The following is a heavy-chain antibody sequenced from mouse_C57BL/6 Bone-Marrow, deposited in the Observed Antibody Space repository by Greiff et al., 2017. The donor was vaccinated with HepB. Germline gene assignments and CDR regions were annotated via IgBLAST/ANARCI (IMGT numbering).Heavy chain of an antibody. V-gene: IGHV1-52*01. CDR2: IDPSDSET. J-gene: IGHJ4*01. CDR1: GYTFTSYW. D-gene: IGHD1-1*01. CDR3: ARRGYYYSNYAMDY. Sequence: QVQLQQPGAELVRPGSSVKLSCKASGYTFTSYWMHWVKQRPIQGLEWIGNIDPSDSETHYNQKFKDKATLTVDKSSSTAYMQLSSLTSEDSAVYYCARRGYYYSNYAMDYWGQGTSVTVSS.